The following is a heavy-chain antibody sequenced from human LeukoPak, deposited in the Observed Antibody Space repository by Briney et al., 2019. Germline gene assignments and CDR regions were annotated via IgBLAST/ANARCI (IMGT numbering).Heavy chain of an antibody. CDR3: AREGIAAPYYFDY. CDR1: GYTFTSYY. Sequence: ASVKVSCKASGYTFTSYYMHWVRQAPGQGLEWMGIINPSGGSTSYAQKFQGRVTMTRDMSTSTVYMELSSLRSEDTAVYYRAREGIAAPYYFDYWGQGTLVTVSS. V-gene: IGHV1-46*01. CDR2: INPSGGST. J-gene: IGHJ4*02. D-gene: IGHD6-13*01.